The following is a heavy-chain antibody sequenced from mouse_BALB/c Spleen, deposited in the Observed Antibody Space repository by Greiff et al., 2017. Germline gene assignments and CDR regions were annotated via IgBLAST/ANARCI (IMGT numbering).Heavy chain of an antibody. J-gene: IGHJ4*01. D-gene: IGHD1-2*01. CDR1: GYTFTSYW. Sequence: QVQLKESGPELVKPGASVKMSCKASGYTFTSYWMHWVKQRPGQGLEWIGYINPSTGYTEYNQKFKDKATLTADKSSSTAYMQLSSLTSEDSAVYYCARNYYGSYAMDYWGQGTSVTVSS. CDR2: INPSTGYT. V-gene: IGHV1S26*01. CDR3: ARNYYGSYAMDY.